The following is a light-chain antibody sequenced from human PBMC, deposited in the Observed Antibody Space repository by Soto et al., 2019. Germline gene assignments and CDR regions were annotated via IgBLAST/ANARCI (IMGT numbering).Light chain of an antibody. CDR1: QSVSTN. CDR2: ATS. V-gene: IGKV3-15*01. J-gene: IGKJ5*01. Sequence: EIVMTQSPATLSVSPGERATLSCRASQSVSTNLAWYQQKPGQAPRLLIYATSTRATGIPDRFTGSGSGTEFILTISSLQSEDFAVYQCQQYDNKPPNTFGQGTRLEIK. CDR3: QQYDNKPPNT.